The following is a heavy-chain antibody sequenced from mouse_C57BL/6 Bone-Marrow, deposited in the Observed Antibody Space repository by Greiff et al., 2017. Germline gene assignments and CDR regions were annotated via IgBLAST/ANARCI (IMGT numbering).Heavy chain of an antibody. J-gene: IGHJ4*01. V-gene: IGHV5-2*01. Sequence: EVMLVESGGGLVQPGESLKLSCESNEYEFPSHDMSWVRKTPEKRLELVAAINSDGGSTYYPDTMERRFIISRDNTKKTLYLQMSSRRSEDTALYYCARLDYYSSSDRYAMDYWGQGTSVTVSS. CDR3: ARLDYYSSSDRYAMDY. D-gene: IGHD1-1*01. CDR1: EYEFPSHD. CDR2: INSDGGST.